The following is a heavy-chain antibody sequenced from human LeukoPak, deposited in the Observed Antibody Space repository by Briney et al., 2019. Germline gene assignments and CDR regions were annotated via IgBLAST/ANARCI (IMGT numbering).Heavy chain of an antibody. D-gene: IGHD2-2*01. J-gene: IGHJ6*03. CDR2: IIPILGTT. V-gene: IGHV1-69*11. CDR3: ALVVPGAIYYYYYMDV. CDR1: GGTFSSSA. Sequence: SVKVSCKASGGTFSSSAISWVRQAPGQGLEWMGRIIPILGTTNYAQKFQGRVTITADESTSTAYMELTSLRSEDTAVYYCALVVPGAIYYYYYMDVWGKGTTVTVSS.